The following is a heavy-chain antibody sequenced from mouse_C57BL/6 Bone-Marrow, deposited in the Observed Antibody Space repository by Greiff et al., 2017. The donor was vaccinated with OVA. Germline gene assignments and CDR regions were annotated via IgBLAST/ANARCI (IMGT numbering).Heavy chain of an antibody. V-gene: IGHV1-42*01. CDR2: INPSTGGT. Sequence: VHVKQSGPELVKPGASVKISCKASGYSFTGYYMNWVKQSPEKSLEWIGEINPSTGGTTYNQKFKAKATLTVDKSSSTAYMQLKSLTSEDSAVYYCARTWGYPLDYWGQGTTLTVSS. J-gene: IGHJ2*01. CDR3: ARTWGYPLDY. D-gene: IGHD2-2*01. CDR1: GYSFTGYY.